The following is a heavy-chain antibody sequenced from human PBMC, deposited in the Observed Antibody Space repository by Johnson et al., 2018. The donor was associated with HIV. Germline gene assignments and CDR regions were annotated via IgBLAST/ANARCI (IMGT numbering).Heavy chain of an antibody. CDR2: IYSGGST. CDR1: GFTVSSNY. CDR3: AREVRKAVAGNFDI. V-gene: IGHV3-53*01. D-gene: IGHD6-19*01. Sequence: EVRLVESGGGLIQPGGSLRLSCAASGFTVSSNYMSWVRQAPGKGLEWVSVIYSGGSTYYADSVKGRFTISRDNSKNTLYLQMNSLRAEDTAVYYCAREVRKAVAGNFDIWGQGTMVTVSS. J-gene: IGHJ3*02.